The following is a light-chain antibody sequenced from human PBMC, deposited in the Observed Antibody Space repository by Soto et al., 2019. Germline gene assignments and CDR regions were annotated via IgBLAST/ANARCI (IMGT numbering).Light chain of an antibody. V-gene: IGLV1-44*01. Sequence: QSALTQPPSASGTPGQRVTISCSGSSSNIGSKTVNWYQQLPGTAPKLLIYTNDRRPSGVPDRFSASKSGTSASLAISGLQSEDEADYFCAAWDDSLNVLFGGGTTLTVL. CDR1: SSNIGSKT. CDR2: TND. CDR3: AAWDDSLNVL. J-gene: IGLJ2*01.